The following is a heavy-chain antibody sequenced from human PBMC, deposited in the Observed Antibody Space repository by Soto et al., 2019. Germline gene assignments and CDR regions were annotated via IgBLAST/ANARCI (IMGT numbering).Heavy chain of an antibody. CDR3: AKKVNSGSGSQFFDY. J-gene: IGHJ4*02. V-gene: IGHV3-23*01. CDR1: GFTFSSYP. CDR2: FRSGGDDDTT. D-gene: IGHD3-10*01. Sequence: GGSLRLSCAASGFTFSSYPMSWVRQAPGRGLEWVSGFRSGGDDDTTYYADSVRGRFTISRDNSKNTLFLQMNSLRAEDTAIYYCAKKVNSGSGSQFFDYWGQGTLVTVSS.